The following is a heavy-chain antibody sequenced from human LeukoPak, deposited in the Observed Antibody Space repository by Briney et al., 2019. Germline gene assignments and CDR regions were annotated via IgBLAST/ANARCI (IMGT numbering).Heavy chain of an antibody. J-gene: IGHJ4*02. CDR3: ARGVYIAAAQYGY. V-gene: IGHV4-59*01. CDR1: GGSISSYY. Sequence: PSETLSLTCTVSGGSISSYYWNWIRQPPGKGLEWIGYIYYSGTTNYNPSLKSRVTISVDTSKNQFSMKLSSVTAADTAVYYCARGVYIAAAQYGYWGQGTLVTVSS. CDR2: IYYSGTT. D-gene: IGHD6-13*01.